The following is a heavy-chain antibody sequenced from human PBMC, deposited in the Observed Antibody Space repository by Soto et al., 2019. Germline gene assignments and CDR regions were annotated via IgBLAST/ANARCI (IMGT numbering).Heavy chain of an antibody. D-gene: IGHD2-21*01. Sequence: GGSLRLSCAASGFTFSSYAMSWVRQAPGKGLEWVANINHSGGSKYYADSVRGRFTISRDNAKNSLYLQMNSLRAEDTAVYYCARDLTRGDDAFDIWGQGTMVTVSS. J-gene: IGHJ3*02. CDR1: GFTFSSYA. V-gene: IGHV3-7*01. CDR2: INHSGGSK. CDR3: ARDLTRGDDAFDI.